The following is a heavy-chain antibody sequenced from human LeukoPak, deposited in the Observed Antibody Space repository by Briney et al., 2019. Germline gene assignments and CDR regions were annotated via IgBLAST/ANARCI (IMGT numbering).Heavy chain of an antibody. V-gene: IGHV1-18*01. CDR3: ARVESHRRDGYNYDS. Sequence: ASVKVSCKASGYTFTSYGISWVRQAPGQGLEWMGWISAYNGNTNYAQKLQGRVTMTTDTSTSTAYMELSRLRSDDTAVYYCARVESHRRDGYNYDSWGQGTLVTVSS. J-gene: IGHJ4*02. CDR1: GYTFTSYG. D-gene: IGHD5-24*01. CDR2: ISAYNGNT.